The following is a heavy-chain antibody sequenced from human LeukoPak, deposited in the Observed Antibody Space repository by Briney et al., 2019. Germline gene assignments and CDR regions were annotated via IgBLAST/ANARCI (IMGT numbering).Heavy chain of an antibody. D-gene: IGHD6-19*01. V-gene: IGHV5-51*01. CDR3: ARQPISSGWYCWFDP. CDR2: IYPGDSDT. J-gene: IGHJ5*02. Sequence: GESLKISCKGSGYSFTSYWIGWVRQMPGKGLEWMGIIYPGDSDTRYSPSFQGQVTISADKSISTAYLQWSSLKASDTAMYYCARQPISSGWYCWFDPWGQGTLVTVSS. CDR1: GYSFTSYW.